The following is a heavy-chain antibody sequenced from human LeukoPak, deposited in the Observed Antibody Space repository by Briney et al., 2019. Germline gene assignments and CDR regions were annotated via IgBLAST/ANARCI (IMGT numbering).Heavy chain of an antibody. CDR3: ASKRGGSSYDAFDI. D-gene: IGHD2-15*01. J-gene: IGHJ3*02. CDR2: INHSGST. Sequence: PSETLSLTCAVYGGSFSGYYWSWIRQPPGKGLEWIGEINHSGSTNYNPSLKSRVTISVDTSKNQFSLKLSSVTAADTAVYYCASKRGGSSYDAFDIWGQGTMVTVSS. CDR1: GGSFSGYY. V-gene: IGHV4-34*01.